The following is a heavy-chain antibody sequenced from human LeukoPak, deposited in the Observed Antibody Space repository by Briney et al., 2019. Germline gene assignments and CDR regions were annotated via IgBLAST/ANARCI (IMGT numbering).Heavy chain of an antibody. CDR3: ARDPHGGSGSDPHDAFDI. J-gene: IGHJ3*02. V-gene: IGHV3-74*01. D-gene: IGHD1-26*01. Sequence: PGGSLRLSCAASGFTFSTYWMHWVRQTPGKGLVWVSRIKNDGRSPSYADSVKGRFTISSDSAKNTVYLQIDSLGAEDTAVYYCARDPHGGSGSDPHDAFDIWGQGTMVTVSS. CDR2: IKNDGRSP. CDR1: GFTFSTYW.